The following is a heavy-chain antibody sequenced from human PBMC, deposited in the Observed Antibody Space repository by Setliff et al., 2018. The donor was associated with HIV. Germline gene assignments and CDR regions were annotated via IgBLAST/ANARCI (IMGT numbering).Heavy chain of an antibody. Sequence: GGSLRLSCTASRFPFGDYAMSWVRQAPGKGLEWVGFIRSQAFGATTEYAASVKGRFTISRDDSKSIAYLQMNSLKTEDTAVYFCTRHNTGWYPEYFQHWGQGTLVTVSS. V-gene: IGHV3-49*04. CDR1: RFPFGDYA. CDR3: TRHNTGWYPEYFQH. D-gene: IGHD2-15*01. CDR2: IRSQAFGATT. J-gene: IGHJ1*01.